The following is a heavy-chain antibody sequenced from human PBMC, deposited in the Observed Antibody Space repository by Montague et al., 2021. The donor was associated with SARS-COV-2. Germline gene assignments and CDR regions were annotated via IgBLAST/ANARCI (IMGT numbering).Heavy chain of an antibody. D-gene: IGHD6-13*01. CDR3: ASTAGYSSGWYY. Sequence: SLRLSFAASGFTFSNYEMNWVRQAPGKGLEWVSYISSSAGTKYYADSVKGRFTISRDNAKNSLFLQLNSLRAEDTAIYYCASTAGYSSGWYYWGQGILVTVSS. CDR1: GFTFSNYE. J-gene: IGHJ4*02. CDR2: ISSSAGTK. V-gene: IGHV3-48*03.